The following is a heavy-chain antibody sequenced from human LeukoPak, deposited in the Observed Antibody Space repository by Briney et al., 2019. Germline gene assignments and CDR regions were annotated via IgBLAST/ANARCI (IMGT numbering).Heavy chain of an antibody. V-gene: IGHV4-34*01. J-gene: IGHJ4*02. CDR3: ARDPSIWFGELWGILNYFDY. Sequence: SETLSLTCAVYGGSFSGYYWSWIRQPPGKGLEWIGEINHSGSTNYSPSLKSRVTISVDTSKNQFSLNLSSVTAADTAVYYCARDPSIWFGELWGILNYFDYWGQGTLVTVSS. CDR1: GGSFSGYY. CDR2: INHSGST. D-gene: IGHD3-10*01.